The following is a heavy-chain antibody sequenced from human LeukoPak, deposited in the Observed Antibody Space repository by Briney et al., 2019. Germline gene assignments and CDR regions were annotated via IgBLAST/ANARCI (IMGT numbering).Heavy chain of an antibody. Sequence: SETLSLTCTVSGGSISSGGYYWSWIRQHPGKGLEWIGYIYYSGGTYYNPSLKSRVTISVDTSKNQFSLKLSSVTAADTAVYYCARDSIGYCSSTSCYPGVRFDPWGQGTLVTVSS. J-gene: IGHJ5*02. CDR3: ARDSIGYCSSTSCYPGVRFDP. V-gene: IGHV4-31*03. D-gene: IGHD2-2*01. CDR2: IYYSGGT. CDR1: GGSISSGGYY.